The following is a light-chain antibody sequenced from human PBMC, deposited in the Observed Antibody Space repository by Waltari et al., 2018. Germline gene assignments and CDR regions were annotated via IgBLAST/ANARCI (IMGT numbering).Light chain of an antibody. V-gene: IGKV3-20*01. CDR3: QHYATSPEMYT. CDR1: QSVSSRH. Sequence: EIELTQSPGTLSLSPGERATLSCRASQSVSSRHLAWYQHGPGQAPRLLIIAASTRATGIPDRFSGSRSGTDFTLTISRLEPEDFAVYYCQHYATSPEMYTFGQGTKLEIK. J-gene: IGKJ2*01. CDR2: AAS.